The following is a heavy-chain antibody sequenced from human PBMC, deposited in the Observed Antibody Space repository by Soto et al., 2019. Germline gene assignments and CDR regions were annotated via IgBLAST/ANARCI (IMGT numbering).Heavy chain of an antibody. V-gene: IGHV1-69*02. CDR3: ATAYQLLEY. D-gene: IGHD3-10*01. Sequence: QVQLVQSGAEVRKPGSSVKVSCKASGGAFSSYTINWVRQAPGQGLEWMGRIIPILGLTNYAQKFRGRVTITAVTSSTTGYAELNNLRSEDTAIYYCATAYQLLEYWGQGTHVTVSS. J-gene: IGHJ4*02. CDR1: GGAFSSYT. CDR2: IIPILGLT.